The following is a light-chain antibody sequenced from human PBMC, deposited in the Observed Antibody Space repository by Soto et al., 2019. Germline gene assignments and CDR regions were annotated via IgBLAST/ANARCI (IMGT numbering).Light chain of an antibody. CDR1: QSISSW. J-gene: IGKJ1*01. CDR3: QQYNSYST. V-gene: IGKV1-5*03. Sequence: DIQMTQSPSTLSASVGDRVTITCRASQSISSWLAWYQQKPGKAPKLLIYKASSLESGVPSRFSGSGSGTEFTLTISSLQPDDFANYYCQQYNSYSTLGQATKVDIK. CDR2: KAS.